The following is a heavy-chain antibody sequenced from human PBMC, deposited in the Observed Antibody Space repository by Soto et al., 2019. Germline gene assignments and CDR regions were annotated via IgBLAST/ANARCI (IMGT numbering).Heavy chain of an antibody. J-gene: IGHJ6*02. D-gene: IGHD4-17*01. V-gene: IGHV4-30-4*01. Sequence: ASETLSLTCTVSGGSISSGDYYWSWIRQPPGKGLEWIGYIYYSGSTYYNPSLKSRVTISVDTSKNQFSLKLSSVTAADTAVYYCARGPTVTPYYYYGMDVWGQGTTVTV. CDR3: ARGPTVTPYYYYGMDV. CDR1: GGSISSGDYY. CDR2: IYYSGST.